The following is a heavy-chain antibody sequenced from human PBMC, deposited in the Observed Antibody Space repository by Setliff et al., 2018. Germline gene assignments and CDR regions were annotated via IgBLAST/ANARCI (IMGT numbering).Heavy chain of an antibody. J-gene: IGHJ4*02. Sequence: SVRVSCKASGGTFSSYAISGVRQAPGQGLEWMGGIIPIFGTANYAQKFQGRVTITTDESTSTAYMELSSLRSEDTAVYYCARGSDTGPYYFDYWGQGTLVTAPQ. V-gene: IGHV1-69*05. D-gene: IGHD3-10*01. CDR2: IIPIFGTA. CDR3: ARGSDTGPYYFDY. CDR1: GGTFSSYA.